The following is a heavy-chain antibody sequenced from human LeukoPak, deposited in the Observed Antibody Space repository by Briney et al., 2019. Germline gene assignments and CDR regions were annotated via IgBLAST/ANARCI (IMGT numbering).Heavy chain of an antibody. CDR3: ARGWDYGDAFDI. D-gene: IGHD4-17*01. J-gene: IGHJ3*02. V-gene: IGHV3-74*01. Sequence: GGSLRLSCAASGFTFSGYWMHWVRHVPGKGLVWVSRINDDGRYTVYADSVKGRFTISRDNAKNSLYLQMNSLRAEDTAVYYCARGWDYGDAFDIWGQGTMVTVSS. CDR1: GFTFSGYW. CDR2: INDDGRYT.